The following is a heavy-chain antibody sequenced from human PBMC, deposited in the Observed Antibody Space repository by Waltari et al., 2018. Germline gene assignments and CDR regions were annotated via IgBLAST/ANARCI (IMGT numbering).Heavy chain of an antibody. CDR2: IYAGGTT. CDR1: GFTVRANS. J-gene: IGHJ4*02. V-gene: IGHV3-66*01. D-gene: IGHD6-19*01. Sequence: EVQLVESGGALVQPGGSLSLSCSVSGFTVRANSVTWVRQVPGKGLEWLSVIYAGGTTFYADSVKDRFIVSRDNPKNTVYLQMNTLRPDDTAIYYCARADSSGWYGFDYWGQGTLVTVSS. CDR3: ARADSSGWYGFDY.